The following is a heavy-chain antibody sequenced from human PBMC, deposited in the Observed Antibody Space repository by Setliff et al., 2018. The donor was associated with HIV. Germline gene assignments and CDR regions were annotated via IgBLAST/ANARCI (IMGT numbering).Heavy chain of an antibody. D-gene: IGHD6-6*01. J-gene: IGHJ4*02. Sequence: PSETLSLTCTVSGGSISSSIYYWGWIRQPPGKGLEWIGFIYYSGSTYYYGGSTYYNPSLKSRVTISVDTSKNQFSLKLSSVTAADTAVYYCARHDTEYSSYPIDYWGQGNLVPVSS. CDR3: ARHDTEYSSYPIDY. CDR1: GGSISSSIYY. V-gene: IGHV4-39*01. CDR2: IYYSGSTYYYGGST.